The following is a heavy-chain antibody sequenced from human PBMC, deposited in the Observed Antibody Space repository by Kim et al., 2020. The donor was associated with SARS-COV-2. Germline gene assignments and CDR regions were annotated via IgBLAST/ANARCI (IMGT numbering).Heavy chain of an antibody. Sequence: GGSLRLSCAASGFTFSSYWMHWVRQAPGKGLVCVSRINTDGSSTNYADSVRGRFTMSRDNANNTLFLQMNSLRAEDTAVYYCARGRNGDFDFWGQGTLV. CDR2: INTDGSST. CDR1: GFTFSSYW. CDR3: ARGRNGDFDF. V-gene: IGHV3-74*01. J-gene: IGHJ4*02. D-gene: IGHD4-17*01.